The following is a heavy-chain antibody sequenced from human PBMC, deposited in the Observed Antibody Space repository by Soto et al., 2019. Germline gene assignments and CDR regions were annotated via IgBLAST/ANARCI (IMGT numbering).Heavy chain of an antibody. Sequence: PSETLSLTCTVSGGSISSGDYYWSWIRQPPGKGLEWIGYIYYSGSTYYNPSLKSRVTISVDTSKNQFSLKLSSVTAADTAVYYCAREGRTVTDYFDYWGQGTLVTVSS. CDR3: AREGRTVTDYFDY. CDR1: GGSISSGDYY. J-gene: IGHJ4*02. V-gene: IGHV4-30-4*01. CDR2: IYYSGST. D-gene: IGHD4-17*01.